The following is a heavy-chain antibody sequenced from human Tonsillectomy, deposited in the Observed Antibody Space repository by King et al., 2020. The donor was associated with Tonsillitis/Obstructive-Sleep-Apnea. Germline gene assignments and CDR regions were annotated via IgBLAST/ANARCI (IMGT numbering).Heavy chain of an antibody. Sequence: VQLVESGAEVKKPGESLKISCKGSGYSFTSYWIGWVRQMPGKGLEWMGIIYPGDSDTRYSPSFQGQVTISADKSISTAYLQWSGLTASDTAMYYCARRITRRTSFGVVIRNDAFDIWGQGTMVTVSS. D-gene: IGHD3-3*01. CDR2: IYPGDSDT. J-gene: IGHJ3*02. V-gene: IGHV5-51*01. CDR3: ARRITRRTSFGVVIRNDAFDI. CDR1: GYSFTSYW.